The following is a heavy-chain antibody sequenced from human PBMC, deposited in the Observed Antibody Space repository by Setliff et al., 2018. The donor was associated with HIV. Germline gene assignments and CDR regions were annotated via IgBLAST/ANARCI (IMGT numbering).Heavy chain of an antibody. Sequence: LRLSCAASGFTFSSYSMNWVRQAPGKGLEWVASISSSGAHIYYADSLKGRFTISRDNGKNSLFLQMNSLRAEDTAVYYCARGGRLQYFDWPSYAMDIWGQGTTVTVSS. J-gene: IGHJ6*02. V-gene: IGHV3-21*06. CDR2: ISSSGAHI. CDR1: GFTFSSYS. CDR3: ARGGRLQYFDWPSYAMDI. D-gene: IGHD3-9*01.